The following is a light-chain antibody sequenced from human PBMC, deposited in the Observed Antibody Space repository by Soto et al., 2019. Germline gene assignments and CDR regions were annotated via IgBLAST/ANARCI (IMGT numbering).Light chain of an antibody. V-gene: IGLV1-44*01. Sequence: QSVLTQPLSASASPGQRVTISCSGGSSNIGSNTVAWYQHLPGTAPPRLIFTAGQRPSGVPGRFSGSKSGTSASLAISGLQSEDEAEYYCSSYAGYSTAVVFGGGTKLTVL. CDR2: TAG. J-gene: IGLJ2*01. CDR3: SSYAGYSTAVV. CDR1: SSNIGSNT.